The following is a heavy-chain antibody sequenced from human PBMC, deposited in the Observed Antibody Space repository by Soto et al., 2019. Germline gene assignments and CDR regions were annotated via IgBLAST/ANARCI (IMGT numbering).Heavy chain of an antibody. CDR2: IIPILGIA. D-gene: IGHD3-10*01. CDR1: GGTFSSYT. V-gene: IGHV1-69*02. Sequence: GASVKVSCKASGGTFSSYTISWVRQAPGQGLEWMGRIIPILGIANYAQKFQGRVTITADKSTSTAYMELSSLRSEDTAVYYCARGLGSGRLNSYYYYGMDVWGQGTTVTVSS. CDR3: ARGLGSGRLNSYYYYGMDV. J-gene: IGHJ6*02.